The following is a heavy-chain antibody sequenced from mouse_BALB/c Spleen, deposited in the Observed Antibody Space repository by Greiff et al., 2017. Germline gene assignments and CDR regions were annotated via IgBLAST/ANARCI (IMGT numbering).Heavy chain of an antibody. D-gene: IGHD2-3*01. Sequence: EVHLVESGGGLVQPGGSRKLSCAASGFTFSSFGMHWVRQAPEKGLEWVAYISSGSSTIYYADTVKGRFTISRDNPKNTLFLQMTSLRSEDTAMYYCAREHLIYDGYYHAMDYWGQGTSVTVSS. CDR1: GFTFSSFG. J-gene: IGHJ4*01. V-gene: IGHV5-17*02. CDR3: AREHLIYDGYYHAMDY. CDR2: ISSGSSTI.